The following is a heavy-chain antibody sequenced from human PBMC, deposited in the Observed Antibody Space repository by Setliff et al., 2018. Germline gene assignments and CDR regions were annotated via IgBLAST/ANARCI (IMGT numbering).Heavy chain of an antibody. V-gene: IGHV1-18*01. D-gene: IGHD3-22*01. J-gene: IGHJ4*02. CDR2: ISPVYGIA. CDR1: GGTFRSYG. CDR3: VRGPGPSVVVAIPFDH. Sequence: ASVKVSCKASGGTFRSYGISWVRQAPGQGLEWMGWISPVYGIANYARKFQGRVTMTADTSTTTAYLELTSLRYDDAAVYYCVRGPGPSVVVAIPFDHWGQGSLVTVSS.